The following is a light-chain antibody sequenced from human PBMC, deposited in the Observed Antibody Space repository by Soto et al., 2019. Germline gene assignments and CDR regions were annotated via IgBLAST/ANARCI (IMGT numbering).Light chain of an antibody. Sequence: DIQMTQSPSTLSASIGDRVTITCRASQSIGGWLAWYQQRPGKAPTLLIYDASSLQSGVPSRFSGSGSGTEFTLTVNGLQPDDFATYFCQHSVTYYVTFGQGTKVEIK. V-gene: IGKV1-5*01. CDR3: QHSVTYYVT. CDR2: DAS. J-gene: IGKJ1*01. CDR1: QSIGGW.